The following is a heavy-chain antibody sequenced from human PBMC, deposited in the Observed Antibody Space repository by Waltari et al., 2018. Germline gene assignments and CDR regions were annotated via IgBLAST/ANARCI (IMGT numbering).Heavy chain of an antibody. CDR1: GGSISSYY. CDR2: IYTSGST. D-gene: IGHD3-3*01. J-gene: IGHJ4*02. V-gene: IGHV4-4*07. Sequence: QVQLQESGPGLVKPSETLSLTCTVSGGSISSYYWSWIRQPAGKGLEWIGRIYTSGSTNYNPSLKSRVTMSVDTSKNQCSLKLSSVTAADTAVYYCAREQTYYDFWSGYLFDYWGQGTLVTVSS. CDR3: AREQTYYDFWSGYLFDY.